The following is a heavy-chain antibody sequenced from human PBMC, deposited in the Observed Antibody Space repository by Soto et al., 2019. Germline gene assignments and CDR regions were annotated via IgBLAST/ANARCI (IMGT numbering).Heavy chain of an antibody. CDR2: ISSSSSYI. J-gene: IGHJ6*03. V-gene: IGHV3-21*01. CDR1: GFTFSSYS. Sequence: GGSLRLSCAASGFTFSSYSMNWVRQAPGKGLEWVSSISSSSSYIYYADSVKGRFTISRDNAKNSLYLQMNSLRAEDTAVYYCARSKGYVYYYYYYMDVWGKGPTVTVSS. D-gene: IGHD6-13*01. CDR3: ARSKGYVYYYYYYMDV.